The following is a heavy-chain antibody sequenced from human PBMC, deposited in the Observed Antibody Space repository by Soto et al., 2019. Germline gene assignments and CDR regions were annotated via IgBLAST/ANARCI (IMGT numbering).Heavy chain of an antibody. J-gene: IGHJ4*02. D-gene: IGHD5-12*01. V-gene: IGHV1-69*06. CDR3: ARQADIVSTFFDY. CDR1: GGTLNSQS. CDR2: IIPMFGTP. Sequence: QVQVFQSGAEVKKPGSSVRVSCKVSGGTLNSQSITWVRQAPGQGLEWMGGIIPMFGTPTDAQKFRGRVTISADTSTSTVYMELRSLSSQDTAVYYCARQADIVSTFFDYWGQGTPLTVSS.